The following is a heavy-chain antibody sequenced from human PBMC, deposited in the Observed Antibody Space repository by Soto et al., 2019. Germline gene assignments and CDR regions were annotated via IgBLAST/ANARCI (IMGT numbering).Heavy chain of an antibody. CDR1: GGSISSGGYS. CDR3: ARVPGP. CDR2: IYHSGST. V-gene: IGHV4-30-2*01. J-gene: IGHJ5*02. Sequence: QLQLQESGSGLVKPSQTLSLTCAVSGGSISSGGYSWSWIRQPPGKGLEWIGYIYHSGSTYYNPSPKSRVTKSGGRSQNQFPPKLGFVTVPDTAVYYCARVPGPWGQGTLVTVSS.